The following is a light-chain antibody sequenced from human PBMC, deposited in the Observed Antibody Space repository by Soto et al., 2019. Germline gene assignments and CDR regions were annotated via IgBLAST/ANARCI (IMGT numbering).Light chain of an antibody. CDR2: EVS. Sequence: QSALTQPASVSGSPGQSITISCTGTSSDVGGYNYVSWYQQHPGNAPKLMIYEVSNRPSGVSNRFSGSKSGNTASLTISGLQAEDEADYDCSSYTSSSNLGVFGGGTKLTVL. CDR3: SSYTSSSNLGV. V-gene: IGLV2-14*01. CDR1: SSDVGGYNY. J-gene: IGLJ2*01.